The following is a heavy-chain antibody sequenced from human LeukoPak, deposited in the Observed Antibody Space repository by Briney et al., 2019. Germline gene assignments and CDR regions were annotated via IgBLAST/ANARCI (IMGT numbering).Heavy chain of an antibody. CDR2: ISGAGSST. D-gene: IGHD3-16*01. Sequence: GGSLRLSCAASGFTFSSYAMSWVRQTPGKGLKWVSTISGAGSSTNYADSVKGRFTISRDNSKKTLYLQMSNLRVEDTAVYYCASDLGTRYFDYWGQGVLVTVSS. CDR3: ASDLGTRYFDY. J-gene: IGHJ4*02. V-gene: IGHV3-23*01. CDR1: GFTFSSYA.